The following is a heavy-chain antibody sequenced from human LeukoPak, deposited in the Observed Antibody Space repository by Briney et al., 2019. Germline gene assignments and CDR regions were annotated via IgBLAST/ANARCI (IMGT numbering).Heavy chain of an antibody. D-gene: IGHD5-12*01. J-gene: IGHJ5*02. CDR2: IIPILGIA. CDR1: GGTFSSYA. V-gene: IGHV1-69*04. Sequence: ASVKVSCEASGGTFSSYAISWVRQAPGQGLEWMGRIIPILGIANYAQKFQGRVTITADKSTSTACMELSSLRSEDTAVYYCARRAADIVATIAWFDPWGQGTLVTVSS. CDR3: ARRAADIVATIAWFDP.